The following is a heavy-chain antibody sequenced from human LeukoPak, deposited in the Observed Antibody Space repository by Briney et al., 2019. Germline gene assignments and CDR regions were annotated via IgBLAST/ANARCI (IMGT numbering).Heavy chain of an antibody. CDR2: IKSKTDGGTT. CDR1: GLTFSNAW. Sequence: GGSLRLSCAASGLTFSNAWMSWVRQAPGKGLEWVDRIKSKTDGGTTDYAAPVKGRFTISRDDSKNTLYLQMNSLKTEDTAVYYCTTVLLWFGELSFDYWGQGTLVTVSS. V-gene: IGHV3-15*01. D-gene: IGHD3-10*01. J-gene: IGHJ4*02. CDR3: TTVLLWFGELSFDY.